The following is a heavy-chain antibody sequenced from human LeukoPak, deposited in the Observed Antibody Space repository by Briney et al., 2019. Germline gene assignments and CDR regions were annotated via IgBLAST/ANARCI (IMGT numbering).Heavy chain of an antibody. J-gene: IGHJ4*02. CDR1: GFTFGDYA. D-gene: IGHD3-22*01. V-gene: IGHV3-49*03. CDR3: TRDPDSSGYHPQPPYFDY. Sequence: GGSLRLSCTASGFTFGDYAMSWFRQAPGKGLEWVGFIRSKAYGGATEYAASVKGRLTISRDDSKSIAYLQMNSLKTEDTAVYYCTRDPDSSGYHPQPPYFDYWGQGTLVTVSS. CDR2: IRSKAYGGAT.